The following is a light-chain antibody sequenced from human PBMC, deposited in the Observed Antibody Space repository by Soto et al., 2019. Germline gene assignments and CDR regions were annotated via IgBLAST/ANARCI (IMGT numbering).Light chain of an antibody. Sequence: SALTQPASVSGSPGQSITISCTGTSGDVGGYRYVSWFQHHPGKAPKVIIYEVSNRASGVSNRFSGSKSGNTAFLTISGLQAEDEADYYCNSYTSSSAPYVFGTGTKVTVL. CDR2: EVS. CDR1: SGDVGGYRY. V-gene: IGLV2-14*01. CDR3: NSYTSSSAPYV. J-gene: IGLJ1*01.